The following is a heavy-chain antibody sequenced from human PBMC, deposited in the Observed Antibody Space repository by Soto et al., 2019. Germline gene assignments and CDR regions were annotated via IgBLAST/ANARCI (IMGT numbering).Heavy chain of an antibody. Sequence: SETLSLTCAVYGGSFSGYYWSWIRQPPGKGLEWIGEINHSGSTNYDPSLKSRVTISVDTSKNQFSLKLSSVTAADTAVYYCARGPRWLQLGYFDYWGQGTLFTVSS. D-gene: IGHD5-12*01. CDR2: INHSGST. CDR1: GGSFSGYY. CDR3: ARGPRWLQLGYFDY. V-gene: IGHV4-34*01. J-gene: IGHJ4*02.